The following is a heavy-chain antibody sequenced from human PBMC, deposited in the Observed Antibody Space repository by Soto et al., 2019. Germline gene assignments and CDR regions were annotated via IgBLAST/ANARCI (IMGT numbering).Heavy chain of an antibody. CDR2: IYYSGST. CDR1: GGSISSYY. CDR3: ARGGTQRGYSYGYSVY. V-gene: IGHV4-59*01. J-gene: IGHJ4*02. Sequence: SETLSLTCTVSGGSISSYYRSWIRQPPGKGLEWIGYIYYSGSTNYNPSLKSRVTISVDTSKNQLSLKLSSVTAADTAVYYCARGGTQRGYSYGYSVYWGQGTLVTVSS. D-gene: IGHD5-18*01.